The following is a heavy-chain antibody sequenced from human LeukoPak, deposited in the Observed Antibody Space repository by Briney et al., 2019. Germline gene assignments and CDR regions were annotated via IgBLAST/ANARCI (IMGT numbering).Heavy chain of an antibody. D-gene: IGHD3-10*01. J-gene: IGHJ4*02. Sequence: GASVKVSCKASGDTFTSYYMHWVRQAPGQGLEWMGIINPSGGSTSYAQKFQGRVTMTRDMSTSTVYMELSSLRSEDTAVYYCARDSLDYYGSGSYPESPRDWGQGTLVTVSS. CDR2: INPSGGST. CDR1: GDTFTSYY. CDR3: ARDSLDYYGSGSYPESPRD. V-gene: IGHV1-46*01.